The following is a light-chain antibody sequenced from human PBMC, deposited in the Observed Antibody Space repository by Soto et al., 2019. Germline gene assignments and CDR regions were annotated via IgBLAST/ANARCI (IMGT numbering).Light chain of an antibody. V-gene: IGLV2-14*01. CDR3: SAYTSRGXLYV. CDR1: SSYIGGSKY. Sequence: ALTQPASLSWSPGQSITISCAGTSSYIGGSKYVSWYQQHPGKAPKLIIYEVTYRPSGFSARFSGSKSGNTAYLTVSGLQDEDEADYYCSAYTSRGXLYVVGTGTKVXV. J-gene: IGLJ1*01. CDR2: EVT.